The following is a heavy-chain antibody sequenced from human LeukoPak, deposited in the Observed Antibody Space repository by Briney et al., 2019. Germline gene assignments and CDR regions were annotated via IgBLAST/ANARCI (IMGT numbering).Heavy chain of an antibody. V-gene: IGHV1-2*02. D-gene: IGHD6-13*01. CDR1: GYTFTSYY. J-gene: IGHJ6*03. Sequence: ASVKVSCKASGYTFTSYYMHWVRQAPGQGLEWMGWINPNSGGTNYAQKFQGRVTMTRDTSISTAYMELSRLRSDDTAVYYCARDGIAAAGISGAYYMDVWGKGTTVTISS. CDR3: ARDGIAAAGISGAYYMDV. CDR2: INPNSGGT.